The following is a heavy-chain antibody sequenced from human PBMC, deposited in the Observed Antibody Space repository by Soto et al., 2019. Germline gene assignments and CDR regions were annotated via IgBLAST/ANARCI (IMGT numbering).Heavy chain of an antibody. J-gene: IGHJ4*02. V-gene: IGHV4-59*01. CDR1: GGSISSDY. CDR3: ARIRSSGWGDLDY. CDR2: IYYSGST. D-gene: IGHD6-19*01. Sequence: QVQLQESGPGLVKPSETLSLTCTVSGGSISSDYWNWIPQPPGKGPEWIGYIYYSGSTNYNPSLKSRVAISVDTSKKQFSLKLSSVTAADTAVYYCARIRSSGWGDLDYWGQGTLVTVSS.